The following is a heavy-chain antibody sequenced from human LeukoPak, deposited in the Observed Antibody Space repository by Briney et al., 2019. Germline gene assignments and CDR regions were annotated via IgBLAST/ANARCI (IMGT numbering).Heavy chain of an antibody. J-gene: IGHJ4*02. CDR1: GGSISSSSYY. D-gene: IGHD3-22*01. CDR2: IYYSGST. V-gene: IGHV4-39*07. CDR3: ARDSSGYYPFFDY. Sequence: SETLSLTCTVSGGSISSSSYYWGWIRQPPGKGLEWIGSIYYSGSTYYNPSLKSRVTISVDTSKNQFSLKLSSVTAADTAVYYCARDSSGYYPFFDYWGQGTLVTVSS.